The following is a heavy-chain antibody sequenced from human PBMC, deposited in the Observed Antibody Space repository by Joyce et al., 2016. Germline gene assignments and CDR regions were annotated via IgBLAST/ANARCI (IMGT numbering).Heavy chain of an antibody. CDR1: GFTFDDYA. Sequence: EVQLVESGGGSIQPGRSLRLSCAASGFTFDDYAMHWVRQAPGKGLEWVSGISWNSATIGYADSVEGRFTISRDNAKNSLYLQMNSLGAEDTAVYYCAKVPAPGFDLDSSGLYYFDYWGQGTLVTVSS. CDR3: AKVPAPGFDLDSSGLYYFDY. CDR2: ISWNSATI. D-gene: IGHD3-22*01. J-gene: IGHJ4*02. V-gene: IGHV3-9*01.